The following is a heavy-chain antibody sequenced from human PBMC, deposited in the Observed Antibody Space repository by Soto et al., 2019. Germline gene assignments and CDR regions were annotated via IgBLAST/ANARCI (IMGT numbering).Heavy chain of an antibody. V-gene: IGHV1-69*12. Sequence: QVQLVQSGAEVNKPGSSVKVFCKASGGTFSSYAISWVRQAPGQGLEWMGGIIPIFGTANYAQKFQGRVTITADESTSTAYMELSSLRSEDTAVYYCARARIAAAGPRNSGGWYRGDYWGQGTLVTVSS. CDR3: ARARIAAAGPRNSGGWYRGDY. CDR1: GGTFSSYA. J-gene: IGHJ4*02. CDR2: IIPIFGTA. D-gene: IGHD6-13*01.